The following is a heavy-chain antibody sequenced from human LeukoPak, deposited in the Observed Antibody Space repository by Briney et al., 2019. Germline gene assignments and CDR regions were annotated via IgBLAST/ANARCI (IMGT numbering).Heavy chain of an antibody. V-gene: IGHV3-48*01. Sequence: GGSLRLSCTASGFPLSSYSINWVRQAPGKGLEWISYISSSSSNIYYLDSVQGRLTVSRDNERNSLFLQIDSPRAKDTAVYYCVRVKGTYFDYWGQGSLVTVSS. CDR2: ISSSSSNI. D-gene: IGHD1-1*01. J-gene: IGHJ4*02. CDR1: GFPLSSYS. CDR3: VRVKGTYFDY.